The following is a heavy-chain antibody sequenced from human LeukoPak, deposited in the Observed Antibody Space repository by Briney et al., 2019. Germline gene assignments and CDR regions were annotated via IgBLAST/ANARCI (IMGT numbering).Heavy chain of an antibody. J-gene: IGHJ4*02. CDR1: GFIFTDYA. V-gene: IGHV3-23*01. D-gene: IGHD3-10*01. CDR2: INNGGGGT. Sequence: GGSLRLSCQASGFIFTDYAMSWVRQAPGKGLEWVSSINNGGGGTFFADSVKGRFTISRDDSRGMVYLQMNSLSAEDTAVYYCARSGLATCHYWGQGTLVTVSS. CDR3: ARSGLATCHY.